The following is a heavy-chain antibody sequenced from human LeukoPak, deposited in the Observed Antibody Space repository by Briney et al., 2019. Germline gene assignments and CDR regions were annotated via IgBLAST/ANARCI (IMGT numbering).Heavy chain of an antibody. CDR2: IHPSGGSA. Sequence: GASVKVSCKASGYTFTSYDIHWGRQATGQGLEWMGIIHPSGGSAGYAQKVQDRVNMTRDASTRTVYMERSSLRSEDTAVYYCATGGLSDYVRGDDYWGQGTLVTVSS. D-gene: IGHD3-16*01. CDR3: ATGGLSDYVRGDDY. CDR1: GYTFTSYD. J-gene: IGHJ4*02. V-gene: IGHV1-46*01.